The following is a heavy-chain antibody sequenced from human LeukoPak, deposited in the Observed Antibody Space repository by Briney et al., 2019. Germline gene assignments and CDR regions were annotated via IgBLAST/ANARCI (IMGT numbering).Heavy chain of an antibody. V-gene: IGHV4-39*01. CDR1: GGSISSSSYY. CDR2: IYYSGST. CDR3: ARLLRYFDWARGYFDY. J-gene: IGHJ4*02. Sequence: SETLSLTCTVSGGSISSSSYYWGWIRQPPGKGLEWIGSIYYSGSTYYNPSLKSRVTISVDTSKNQFSLKPSSVTAADTAVYYCARLLRYFDWARGYFDYWGQGTLVTVSS. D-gene: IGHD3-9*01.